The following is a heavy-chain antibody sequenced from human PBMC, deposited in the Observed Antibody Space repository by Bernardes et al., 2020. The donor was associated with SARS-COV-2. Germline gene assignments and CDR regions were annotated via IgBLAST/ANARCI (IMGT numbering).Heavy chain of an antibody. CDR3: VRECVAVVV. CDR2: IDWDDDK. J-gene: IGHJ6*02. D-gene: IGHD2-2*01. Sequence: SGPTLVKLTQTLTLTCTFSGFSLSTSGMCVSWIRQPPGKALEWLARIDWDDDKYYNASLRTRLTISKDTSKKQVVLTMTNMDPVDTATYYCVRECVAVVVWGQGTTVTVSS. V-gene: IGHV2-70*11. CDR1: GFSLSTSGMC.